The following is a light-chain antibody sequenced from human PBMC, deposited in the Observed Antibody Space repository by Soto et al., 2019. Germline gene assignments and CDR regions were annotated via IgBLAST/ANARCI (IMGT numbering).Light chain of an antibody. CDR3: QQYGRSPRP. CDR2: LAS. Sequence: EIVLTQSPGTLSLSPGDRATLSCRASQSVSSNSLAWYQKKPGQAPRLLIYLASIRATGIPDRFSGSGSGTALTLTINRLEPEDFAVYYCQQYGRSPRPFGQETKVEVK. V-gene: IGKV3-20*01. J-gene: IGKJ1*01. CDR1: QSVSSNS.